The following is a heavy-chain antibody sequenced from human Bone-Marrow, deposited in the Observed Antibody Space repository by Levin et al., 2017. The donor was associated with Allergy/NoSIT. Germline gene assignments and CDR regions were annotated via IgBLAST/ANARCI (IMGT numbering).Heavy chain of an antibody. D-gene: IGHD4-17*01. CDR1: GFIFSSYG. CDR3: ARANGDYENYYYGMDF. J-gene: IGHJ6*02. V-gene: IGHV3-30*12. Sequence: GESLKISCEASGFIFSSYGMHWVRQAPGKGLEWVAGIWYDGTNKDHADSVKGRFTLSRDNSKNMLYLQMNSLRADDTAVYYCARANGDYENYYYGMDFWGQGTTVTVSS. CDR2: IWYDGTNK.